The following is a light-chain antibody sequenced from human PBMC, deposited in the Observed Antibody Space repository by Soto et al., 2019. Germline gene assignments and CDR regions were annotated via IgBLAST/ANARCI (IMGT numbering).Light chain of an antibody. V-gene: IGLV2-8*01. CDR2: EVT. J-gene: IGLJ2*01. CDR3: SSKAGSNNLGVV. CDR1: SSDVGGYND. Sequence: QSALTQPPSASGSPGQSVAISCTGTSSDVGGYNDVSWYQQHPGKAPKLMIYEVTKRPSGVPDRFSGSKSGNTASLTVSGHQADDEADYYCSSKAGSNNLGVVVGGGTKLTVL.